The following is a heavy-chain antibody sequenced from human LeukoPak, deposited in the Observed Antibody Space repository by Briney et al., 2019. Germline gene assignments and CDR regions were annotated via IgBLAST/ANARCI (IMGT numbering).Heavy chain of an antibody. D-gene: IGHD3-3*01. J-gene: IGHJ5*02. V-gene: IGHV1-8*01. CDR3: ARVGYYDFWSGYLNWFDP. CDR2: MNPNSGNT. Sequence: ASVKVSCKASGYTFTSYDINWVRQATGQGLEWMGWMNPNSGNTGYAQKIQGRVTMTRNTSISTAYMELSSLRSEDTAVYYCARVGYYDFWSGYLNWFDPWGQGTLVAVSS. CDR1: GYTFTSYD.